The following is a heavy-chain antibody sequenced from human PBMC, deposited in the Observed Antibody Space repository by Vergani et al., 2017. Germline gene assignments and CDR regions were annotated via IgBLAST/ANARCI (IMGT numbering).Heavy chain of an antibody. Sequence: QVQLPESGPGLVKPSQNLSLPCPVSGGSISSGGYYWSRIGQNPGKGLEWIGYIYYSGSTYYNPSLKSRVTISVDTSKNQFSLKLSSVTAADTAVYYCSRDVWEYYYDSSGVFDIWGQGTMVTVSS. D-gene: IGHD3-22*01. V-gene: IGHV4-31*03. J-gene: IGHJ3*02. CDR1: GGSISSGGYY. CDR3: SRDVWEYYYDSSGVFDI. CDR2: IYYSGST.